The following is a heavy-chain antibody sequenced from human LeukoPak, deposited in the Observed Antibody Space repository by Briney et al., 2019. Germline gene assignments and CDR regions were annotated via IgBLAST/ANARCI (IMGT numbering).Heavy chain of an antibody. V-gene: IGHV4-39*07. J-gene: IGHJ4*02. CDR2: IYYSGST. Sequence: SETLSLTCTVSGGSISSSSYYWGWIRQPPGKGLEWIGSIYYSGSTNYNPSLKSRVTISVDTSKNQFSLKLSSVTAADTAVYYCARGMRLPQRVPIFDYWGQGTLVTVSS. CDR3: ARGMRLPQRVPIFDY. D-gene: IGHD5-18*01. CDR1: GGSISSSSYY.